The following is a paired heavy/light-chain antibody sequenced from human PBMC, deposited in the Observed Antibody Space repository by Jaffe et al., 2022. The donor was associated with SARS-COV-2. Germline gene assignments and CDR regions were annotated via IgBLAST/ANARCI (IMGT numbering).Light chain of an antibody. CDR3: ATWDSSLTAWV. CDR2: RNG. Sequence: QAGLTQPPSVSKGLRQTATLTCTGNIIDVGNHGAAWLQQHQGHPPKLLSYRNGNRPSGISERFSASWSGTTASLTITGLQPEDEADYYCATWDSSLTAWVFGGGTKLTVL. CDR1: IIDVGNHG. V-gene: IGLV10-54*04. J-gene: IGLJ3*02.
Heavy chain of an antibody. CDR2: IYVNGET. D-gene: IGHD3-10*02. Sequence: QVQLQESGPGLVKPSQTLSLTCSVSGGSISSGNYYWSWIRQPAGKGLEWIGRIYVNGETNYHPSLKSRVTISLDTSKNHFSLRLNSVTAADTAVYYCARVDYLLNSHAFDLWGQGTKVTVS. J-gene: IGHJ3*01. CDR3: ARVDYLLNSHAFDL. CDR1: GGSISSGNYY. V-gene: IGHV4-61*02.